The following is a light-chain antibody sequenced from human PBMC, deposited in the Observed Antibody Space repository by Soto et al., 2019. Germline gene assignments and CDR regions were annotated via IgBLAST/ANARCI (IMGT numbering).Light chain of an antibody. CDR2: ATS. J-gene: IGKJ2*01. CDR1: QNVXNTY. V-gene: IGKV3-20*01. Sequence: EIXLTQSPGTLSLSPGETASLSCRASQNVXNTYLAWYQQKPGLPPTLLIYATSTRAAGIPDRFRGSGSGTDFTLTIDRLELEDFAVYYCQQYDFSPPLYTFGQGTKLEIK. CDR3: QQYDFSPPLYT.